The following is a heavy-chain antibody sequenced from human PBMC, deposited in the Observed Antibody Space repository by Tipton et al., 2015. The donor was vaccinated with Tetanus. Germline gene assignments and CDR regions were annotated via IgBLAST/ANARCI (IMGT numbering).Heavy chain of an antibody. Sequence: GLVKPSETLSLTCTVSGGSISSYYWSWIRQPAGKGLEWIGRIYTSGSTNYNPSLKSRVTMSVDTSKNQFSLKLSSVTAADTAVFYWASHYGSGSDDAFDIWGQGTMVTVSS. CDR2: IYTSGST. D-gene: IGHD3-10*01. V-gene: IGHV4-4*07. J-gene: IGHJ3*02. CDR3: ASHYGSGSDDAFDI. CDR1: GGSISSYY.